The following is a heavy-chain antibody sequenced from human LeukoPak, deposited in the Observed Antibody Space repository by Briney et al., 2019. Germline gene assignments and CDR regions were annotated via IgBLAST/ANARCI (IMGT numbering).Heavy chain of an antibody. D-gene: IGHD1-1*01. V-gene: IGHV1-24*01. CDR2: FDPEADET. CDR3: VTDLDDSADY. Sequence: ASVKVSCTVSGYNFSELCIRWVRQAPGKGLEWMGGFDPEADETIYAPSFQGRLTLTEDRVTDTAYMELICLRSDDTAVYYCVTDLDDSADYWGQGTLVTVST. J-gene: IGHJ4*02. CDR1: GYNFSELC.